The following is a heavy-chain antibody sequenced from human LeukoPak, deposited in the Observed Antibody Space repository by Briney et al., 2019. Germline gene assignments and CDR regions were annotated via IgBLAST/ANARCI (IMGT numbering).Heavy chain of an antibody. Sequence: SETLSLTRTVSGGSISTYYWSWIRQPPGKGLEWIGYVDYSGSTNYNPSLKSRVTISVDTSKNQFSLKLSSVTTADTAVYYCARVGQGCFGLWGRGTLVTVSS. V-gene: IGHV4-59*01. CDR1: GGSISTYY. CDR3: ARVGQGCFGL. CDR2: VDYSGST. J-gene: IGHJ2*01.